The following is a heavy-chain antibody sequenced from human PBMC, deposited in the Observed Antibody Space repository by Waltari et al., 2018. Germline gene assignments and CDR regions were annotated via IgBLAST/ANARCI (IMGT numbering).Heavy chain of an antibody. CDR1: GGSFSGYY. Sequence: QVQLQQWGAGLLKTSETLSLTCAVYGGSFSGYYWSWIRQPPGKGLEWIGEINHSGSTNDNPSLKSRVTISLDTSKNQFSLKLSSVTAADTAVYYCASGYKGRGGYDYYYGMDVWGQGTTVTVSS. J-gene: IGHJ6*02. CDR2: INHSGST. CDR3: ASGYKGRGGYDYYYGMDV. V-gene: IGHV4-34*01. D-gene: IGHD3-22*01.